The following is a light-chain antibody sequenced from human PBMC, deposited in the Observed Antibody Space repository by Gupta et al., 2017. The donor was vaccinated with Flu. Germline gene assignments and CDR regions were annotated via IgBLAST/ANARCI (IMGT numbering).Light chain of an antibody. Sequence: HSVLTQPTTLSEAPRQRATISCSRSSSNIGNNAVNWYQQLPGKAPKLLIYYDDLLPSGVSDRFSGSKSGTSASLAISGLQSEDEADYYCAAWDDSLNGPVFGGGTKLTVL. J-gene: IGLJ3*02. CDR2: YDD. CDR3: AAWDDSLNGPV. V-gene: IGLV1-36*01. CDR1: SSNIGNNA.